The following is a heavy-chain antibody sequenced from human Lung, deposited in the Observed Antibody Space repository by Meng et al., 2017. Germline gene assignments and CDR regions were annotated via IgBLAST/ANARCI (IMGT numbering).Heavy chain of an antibody. CDR2: IYHSGST. V-gene: IGHV4-4*02. D-gene: IGHD2-21*01. CDR1: GGSISSDNW. Sequence: QVQLQESGPGLVKPSGPLSLTCAVSGGSISSDNWWSWVRQPPGKGLEWIGEIYHSGSTNYNPSLKSRITISVDKPKNQFSLTLSSVTAADTAVYYCTKNDFYCLGYWGQGTLVTVSS. J-gene: IGHJ4*02. CDR3: TKNDFYCLGY.